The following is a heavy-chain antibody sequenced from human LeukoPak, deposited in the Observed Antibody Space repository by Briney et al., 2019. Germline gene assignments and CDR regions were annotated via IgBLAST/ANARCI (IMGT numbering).Heavy chain of an antibody. J-gene: IGHJ6*02. CDR3: AREGELLSGMDV. D-gene: IGHD1-26*01. CDR2: IYYSGST. Sequence: SETLSLTCSVSGGSISSLYWSWIRQPPGKGLEWIGYIYYSGSTNYNPSLKSRVTISVDTSKNQFSLKLSSVTAADTAVYYCAREGELLSGMDVWGQGTTVTVSS. V-gene: IGHV4-59*01. CDR1: GGSISSLY.